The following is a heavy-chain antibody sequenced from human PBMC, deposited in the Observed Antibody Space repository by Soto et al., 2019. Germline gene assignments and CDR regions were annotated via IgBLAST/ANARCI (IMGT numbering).Heavy chain of an antibody. V-gene: IGHV3-21*01. CDR1: GFSFSIYT. CDR2: IDSSSSSI. CDR3: ASARVVTTSPDIY. Sequence: GGSLRLSCAASGFSFSIYTMNWVRQAPGQGLEWVSSIDSSSSSIYYADSMKGRFTISRDNAKNSLYLQMNSLRAEDTAVYYCASARVVTTSPDIYWGQGTLVTVSS. D-gene: IGHD2-21*02. J-gene: IGHJ4*02.